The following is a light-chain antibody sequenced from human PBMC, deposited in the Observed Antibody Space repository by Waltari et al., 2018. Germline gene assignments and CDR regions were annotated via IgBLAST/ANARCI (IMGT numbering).Light chain of an antibody. J-gene: IGKJ1*01. CDR2: GAY. CDR3: QHHVRLPAT. V-gene: IGKV3-20*01. CDR1: QSVNTY. Sequence: IVLTQSPGTLSLSPGERATLSCRASQSVNTYLAWYQQKPGQANRLRIYGAYTRAAGIPDRFSGSGFGTDFSLTISRLEAEDFAVYYCQHHVRLPATFGQGTKVEIK.